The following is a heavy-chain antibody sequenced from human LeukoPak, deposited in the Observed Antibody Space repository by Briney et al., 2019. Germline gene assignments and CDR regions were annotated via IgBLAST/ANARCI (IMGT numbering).Heavy chain of an antibody. CDR1: GFTFSSYW. V-gene: IGHV3-7*01. J-gene: IGHJ4*02. Sequence: GGSLRLSCAASGFTFSSYWMSWVRQAPGKGLEWVANIKQDGSEKYYVDPVKGRFTISRDNAKNSLYLQMNSLRAEDTAVYYCARNPNSGYDNFDYWGQGTLVTVSS. CDR3: ARNPNSGYDNFDY. CDR2: IKQDGSEK. D-gene: IGHD5-12*01.